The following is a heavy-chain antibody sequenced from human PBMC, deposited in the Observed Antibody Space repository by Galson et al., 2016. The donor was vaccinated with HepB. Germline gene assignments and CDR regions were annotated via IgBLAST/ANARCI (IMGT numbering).Heavy chain of an antibody. D-gene: IGHD6-19*01. J-gene: IGHJ4*02. CDR2: ISGSGEST. Sequence: LRLSCAASGFTFNNYAMSWVRQAPGKGLEWVSLISGSGESTKYADSVKGRFTISRDNSKNTLFLQVRSLRAEDTAVYYCAKDRASGSRPYYIDFWGQGTLVTVSS. V-gene: IGHV3-23*01. CDR3: AKDRASGSRPYYIDF. CDR1: GFTFNNYA.